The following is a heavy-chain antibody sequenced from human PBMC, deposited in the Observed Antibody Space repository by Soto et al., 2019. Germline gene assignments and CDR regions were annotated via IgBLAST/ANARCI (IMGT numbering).Heavy chain of an antibody. J-gene: IGHJ6*03. Sequence: WASVKVSCKASGYTFTSHEINWVRQATGQGLEWMGWMNPNTGNTGYAPNFQGRVTMTRDTSISTAYMELSSLRSEDTAVYYCARWGQLQLYHYYYYMDVWGKGTTVTVSS. D-gene: IGHD2-15*01. CDR2: MNPNTGNT. CDR3: ARWGQLQLYHYYYYMDV. V-gene: IGHV1-8*01. CDR1: GYTFTSHE.